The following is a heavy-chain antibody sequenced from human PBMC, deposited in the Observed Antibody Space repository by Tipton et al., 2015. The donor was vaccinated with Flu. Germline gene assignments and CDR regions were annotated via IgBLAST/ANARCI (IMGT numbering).Heavy chain of an antibody. CDR2: INHSGST. CDR1: GGSFSGYY. J-gene: IGHJ4*02. V-gene: IGHV4-34*01. CDR3: ASRRN. Sequence: LRLSCAVYGGSFSGYYWSWIRQPPGKGLEWIGEINHSGSTNYNPSLKSRVTISVDTSKNQFSLKLSSVTAADTAVYYCASRRNWGQGTLVTVSS.